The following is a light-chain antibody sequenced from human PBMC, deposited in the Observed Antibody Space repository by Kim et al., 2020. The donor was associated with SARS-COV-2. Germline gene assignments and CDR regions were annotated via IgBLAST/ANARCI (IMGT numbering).Light chain of an antibody. V-gene: IGKV3-20*01. CDR1: QSVSINF. J-gene: IGKJ2*01. CDR3: QQYSTLPYT. Sequence: EIVLTQSPGTLSLSPGERATLSCRTSQSVSINFLAWYQQKPGQAPRLLIYGASSRATGVPDRFSGSGSGTDFTLTISRLEPEDFAVYYCQQYSTLPYTFGQGTKLEI. CDR2: GAS.